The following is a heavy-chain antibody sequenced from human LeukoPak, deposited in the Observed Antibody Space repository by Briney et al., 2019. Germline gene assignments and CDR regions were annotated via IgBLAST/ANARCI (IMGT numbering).Heavy chain of an antibody. Sequence: SETLSLTCTVSGGSISSYYWSWIRQPPGKGLEWIGYIYYSGSTNYNPSLKSRVTISVDTSKNQFSLKLSAVTAADTAVYYCAGQKYSSSPGRYFGYWCRGTLVAVSS. J-gene: IGHJ4*02. D-gene: IGHD6-13*01. CDR3: AGQKYSSSPGRYFGY. CDR1: GGSISSYY. CDR2: IYYSGST. V-gene: IGHV4-59*12.